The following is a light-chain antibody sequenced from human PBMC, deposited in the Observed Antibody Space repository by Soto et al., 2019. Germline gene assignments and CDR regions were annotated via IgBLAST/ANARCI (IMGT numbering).Light chain of an antibody. CDR3: QQYNSWPLT. CDR1: QSVYSN. V-gene: IGKV3-15*01. J-gene: IGKJ4*01. Sequence: EIVMTQSPATLSVSPGERATLSCRASQSVYSNLAGYQQKPGQAPGLLIYSASTRATGIPARFSGSGSGTEFTLTISSLQSEDFAVYYCQQYNSWPLTFGGGTKVEIK. CDR2: SAS.